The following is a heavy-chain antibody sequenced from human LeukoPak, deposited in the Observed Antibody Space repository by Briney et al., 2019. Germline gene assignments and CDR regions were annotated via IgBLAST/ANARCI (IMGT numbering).Heavy chain of an antibody. CDR2: INHSGST. J-gene: IGHJ5*02. CDR1: GGSFSGYY. Sequence: SETLSLTCAVYGGSFSGYYWSWIRQPPGKWLEWIGEINHSGSTNYNPSLKSRVTISVDTSKNQFSLKLSSVTAADTAVYYCARGEFGLPAAHNWFDPWGQGTLVTVSS. V-gene: IGHV4-34*01. D-gene: IGHD2-2*01. CDR3: ARGEFGLPAAHNWFDP.